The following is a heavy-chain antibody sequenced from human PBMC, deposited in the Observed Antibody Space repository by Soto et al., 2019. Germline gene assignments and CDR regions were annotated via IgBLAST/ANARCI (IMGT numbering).Heavy chain of an antibody. Sequence: SETLSLTCAVSGGSISSGGYSWSWIRQPPGKGLEWIGYIYHSGSTYCNPSLKSRVTISVDRSKNQFSLKLSSVTAADTAVDYCAKVHGPWGQGTLVTVSS. CDR3: AKVHGP. CDR1: GGSISSGGYS. CDR2: IYHSGST. J-gene: IGHJ5*02. V-gene: IGHV4-30-2*01.